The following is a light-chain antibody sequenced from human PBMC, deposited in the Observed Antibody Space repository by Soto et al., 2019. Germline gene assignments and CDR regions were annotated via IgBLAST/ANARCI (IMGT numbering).Light chain of an antibody. Sequence: QSVLTQPASVSGSPGQSITISCTGTSSDIGAYKFVSWYQQHPGTAPKLMLYDVNIRPSGVSNRFSGSKSGNTASLTISGLQAEDEAYYYCTSWTTSTTMIFGGGTQLTVL. V-gene: IGLV2-14*03. CDR2: DVN. CDR1: SSDIGAYKF. CDR3: TSWTTSTTMI. J-gene: IGLJ2*01.